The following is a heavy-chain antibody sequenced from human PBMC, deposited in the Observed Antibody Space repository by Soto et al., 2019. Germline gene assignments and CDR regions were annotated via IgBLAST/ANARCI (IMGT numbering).Heavy chain of an antibody. Sequence: QVQLVESGAEVKRPGCSVKVSCKAYGETFHFYSINWVRQAPGLGLEWMGRVNPIVSMSNYAQKFQGRVTMTADKSTSTAYMELSSLRSEDTAIYYCARSYGSGYRAFVYWGPGALVTFCS. CDR1: GETFHFYS. CDR2: VNPIVSMS. CDR3: ARSYGSGYRAFVY. V-gene: IGHV1-69*02. D-gene: IGHD3-10*01. J-gene: IGHJ4*02.